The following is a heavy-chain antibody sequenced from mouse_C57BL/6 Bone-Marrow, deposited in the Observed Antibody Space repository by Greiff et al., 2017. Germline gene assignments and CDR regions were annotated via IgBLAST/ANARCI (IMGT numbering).Heavy chain of an antibody. CDR3: ASNGDYFDD. CDR1: GFNIKDYY. Sequence: EVQLKESGAALVKPGASVKLSCPASGFNIKDYYMHWVTQRTEQGLEWIGRIDPEDGETKYAPKFQGKATITADPSSNTAYLQLSSLTSEDTAVYDWASNGDYFDDWGQGTTLTVSS. V-gene: IGHV14-2*01. CDR2: IDPEDGET. J-gene: IGHJ2*01.